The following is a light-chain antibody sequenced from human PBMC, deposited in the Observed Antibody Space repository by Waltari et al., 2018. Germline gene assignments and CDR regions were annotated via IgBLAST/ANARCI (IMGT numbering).Light chain of an antibody. Sequence: DIQMTPSPSALSASVGDRVTITCRASQGISHSLAWYQQKPGKAPKLLLYAASRLESGVPSRFRGSGSGTDYTRTISSLQPEDFATYYCQQYYSVPPTFGQGTRLEIK. CDR2: AAS. J-gene: IGKJ5*01. V-gene: IGKV1-NL1*01. CDR3: QQYYSVPPT. CDR1: QGISHS.